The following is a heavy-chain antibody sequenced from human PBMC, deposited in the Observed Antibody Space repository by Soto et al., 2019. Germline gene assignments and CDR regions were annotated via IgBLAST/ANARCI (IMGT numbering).Heavy chain of an antibody. CDR1: GFTFSSSV. CDR3: ANHKRGFTMIVVAYFDY. V-gene: IGHV3-23*01. D-gene: IGHD3-22*01. Sequence: GGSLRLSCAASGFTFSSSVMSWFRQAPGKGLEWVSAISGSGGSTYYADSVKGRFTISRDNSKNTLYLQMNSLRAEDTAVYYCANHKRGFTMIVVAYFDYSGQGTLVTVSS. J-gene: IGHJ4*02. CDR2: ISGSGGST.